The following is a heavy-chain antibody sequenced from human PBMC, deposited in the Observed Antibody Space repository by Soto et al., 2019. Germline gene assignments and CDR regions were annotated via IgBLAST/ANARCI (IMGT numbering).Heavy chain of an antibody. CDR1: GFTFRSYS. V-gene: IGHV3-48*02. D-gene: IGHD2-15*01. Sequence: GVNLRLSCAASGFTFRSYSMNWVRQAPGKGLEWVSYISSSNRTINYADSVKGRFIISRDNAKNSLYLQMHSLRDEDTAVYYCAREGWPLLQTGMDVWGQGTTVTVSS. CDR3: AREGWPLLQTGMDV. J-gene: IGHJ6*02. CDR2: ISSSNRTI.